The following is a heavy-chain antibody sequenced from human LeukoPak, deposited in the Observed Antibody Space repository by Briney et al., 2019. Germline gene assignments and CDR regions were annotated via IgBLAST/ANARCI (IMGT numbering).Heavy chain of an antibody. CDR1: GYSFASYW. J-gene: IGHJ4*02. CDR2: IYPGNSDI. CDR3: ARHLSSITSSPNY. V-gene: IGHV5-51*01. D-gene: IGHD2-2*01. Sequence: GESLKISCKGSGYSFASYWIAWVRQMPGKGLEWMGVIYPGNSDITCSPSFQGQVTISADKSVSTAYLQWTSLKASDTAIYYCARHLSSITSSPNYWGQGTPVTVSS.